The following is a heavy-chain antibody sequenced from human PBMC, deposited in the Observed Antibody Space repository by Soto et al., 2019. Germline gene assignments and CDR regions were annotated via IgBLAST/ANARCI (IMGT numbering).Heavy chain of an antibody. CDR3: ARARVFWSGYYTADSY. V-gene: IGHV1-3*01. D-gene: IGHD3-3*01. CDR1: GYTFTSYA. CDR2: INAGNGNT. Sequence: ASLKVSCKASGYTFTSYAMHWVRQAPGQRLEWMGWINAGNGNTKYSQKFQGRVTITRDTSASTAYMELSSLRSEDTAVYYCARARVFWSGYYTADSYWGQGTLVTVSS. J-gene: IGHJ4*02.